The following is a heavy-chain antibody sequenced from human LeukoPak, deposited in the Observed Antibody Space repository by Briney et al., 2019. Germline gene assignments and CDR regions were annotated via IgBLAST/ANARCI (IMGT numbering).Heavy chain of an antibody. Sequence: PGGSLRLSCAASGFTFSSYAMSWVRQAPGKGLEWVSAISGSGGSTYYADSVRGRFTISRDNSKNTLYLQMNSLRAEDTAVYYCAKDLYPSYDILTGYYGGAFDIWGQGTMVTVSS. D-gene: IGHD3-9*01. CDR1: GFTFSSYA. CDR2: ISGSGGST. V-gene: IGHV3-23*01. CDR3: AKDLYPSYDILTGYYGGAFDI. J-gene: IGHJ3*02.